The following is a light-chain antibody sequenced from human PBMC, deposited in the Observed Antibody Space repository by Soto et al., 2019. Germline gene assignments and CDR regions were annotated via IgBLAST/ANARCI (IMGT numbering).Light chain of an antibody. CDR1: NSDVGTFYF. J-gene: IGLJ2*01. V-gene: IGLV2-11*01. CDR3: CSYTSSSTVV. Sequence: QSALTQPRSVSGSPGQSVTISYTGTNSDVGTFYFVSWYQQYPDKGPKLIIYDVTERPSGVPDRFSGSKSGNTASLTISGLQAEDEADYYCCSYTSSSTVVFGGGTKLTVL. CDR2: DVT.